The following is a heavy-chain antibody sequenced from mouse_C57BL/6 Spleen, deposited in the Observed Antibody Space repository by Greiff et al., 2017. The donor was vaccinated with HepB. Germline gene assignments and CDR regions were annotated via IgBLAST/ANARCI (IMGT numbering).Heavy chain of an antibody. D-gene: IGHD2-12*01. CDR2: IYPGDGDT. Sequence: QVQLQQSGPELVKPGASVKISCKASGYAFSSSWMNWVKQRPGKGLEWIGRIYPGDGDTNYNGKFKGKATLTADKSSSTAYMQLSSLTSEDSAVYFCAPLRPYYAMDYWGQGTSVTVSS. CDR3: APLRPYYAMDY. V-gene: IGHV1-82*01. J-gene: IGHJ4*01. CDR1: GYAFSSSW.